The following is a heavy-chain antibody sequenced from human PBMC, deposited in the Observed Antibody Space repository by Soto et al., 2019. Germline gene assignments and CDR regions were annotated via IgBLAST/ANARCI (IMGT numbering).Heavy chain of an antibody. Sequence: EVQLLESGGGLVQPGGSLRLSCAASGFTFSSYAMSWVRQAPGKGLEWVSAISGIGGSTYYADSVKGRFTISRDNSKNTLYLQMNSLRAEDTAVYYCAKVRRDATTTVTTLGPNWFDPWGQGTLVTVSS. V-gene: IGHV3-23*01. CDR2: ISGIGGST. D-gene: IGHD4-17*01. CDR3: AKVRRDATTTVTTLGPNWFDP. J-gene: IGHJ5*02. CDR1: GFTFSSYA.